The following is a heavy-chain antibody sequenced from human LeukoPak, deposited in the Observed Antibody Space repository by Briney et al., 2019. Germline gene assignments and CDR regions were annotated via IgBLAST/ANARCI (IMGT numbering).Heavy chain of an antibody. Sequence: ASVKVSCKASGYTFTSYYMHWVRQAPGQGLAWMGIINPSGGSTSYAQKFQGRVTITADKSTSTAYMELSSLRSEDTAVYYCARGPLTGYSYGYGMDVWGQGTTVTVSS. CDR3: ARGPLTGYSYGYGMDV. J-gene: IGHJ6*02. V-gene: IGHV1-46*01. CDR1: GYTFTSYY. CDR2: INPSGGST. D-gene: IGHD5-18*01.